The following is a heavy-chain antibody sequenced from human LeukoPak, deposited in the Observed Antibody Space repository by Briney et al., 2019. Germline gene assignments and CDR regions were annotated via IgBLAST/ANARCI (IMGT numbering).Heavy chain of an antibody. CDR3: ASVRGYSSGWYASGFDP. J-gene: IGHJ5*02. CDR2: IYYSGST. V-gene: IGHV4-39*07. D-gene: IGHD6-19*01. CDR1: GGSISSSSYY. Sequence: SETLSLTCTVSGGSISSSSYYWGWIRQPPGKGPEWIGSIYYSGSTNYNPSLKSRVTISLDTSKNRFSLKLSSVTAADTAVYYCASVRGYSSGWYASGFDPWGQGTLVTVSS.